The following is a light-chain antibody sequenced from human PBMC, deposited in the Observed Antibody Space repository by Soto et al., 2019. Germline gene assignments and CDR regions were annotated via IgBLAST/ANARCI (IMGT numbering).Light chain of an antibody. J-gene: IGKJ5*01. CDR3: QQSYNSPPIT. V-gene: IGKV1-39*01. CDR1: QTISSL. Sequence: DIQMTQSPSTLSGSVGDRVTITCRASQTISSLLAWYHQKPWKAPKLLIYAASSLQSGVPSRFSGSGSGTDFTLTISSLQPEDFATYYCQQSYNSPPITFGQGTRLEIK. CDR2: AAS.